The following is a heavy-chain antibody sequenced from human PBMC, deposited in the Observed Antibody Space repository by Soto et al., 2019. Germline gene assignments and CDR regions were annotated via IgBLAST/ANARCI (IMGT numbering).Heavy chain of an antibody. CDR2: IWYDGSNK. Sequence: HPGGSLRLSCAASGFTFSSYGMHWVRQAPGKGLEWVAVIWYDGSNKYYADSVKGRFTISRDNSKNTLYLQMNSLRAEDTAVYYCARDRVTGTTSAGDPEGYYYYYGMDVWGQGTTVTVSS. J-gene: IGHJ6*02. CDR3: ARDRVTGTTSAGDPEGYYYYYGMDV. D-gene: IGHD1-20*01. V-gene: IGHV3-33*01. CDR1: GFTFSSYG.